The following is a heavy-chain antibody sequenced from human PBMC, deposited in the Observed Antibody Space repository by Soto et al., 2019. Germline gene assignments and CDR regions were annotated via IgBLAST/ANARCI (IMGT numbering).Heavy chain of an antibody. Sequence: QVQLQQWGAGLLKPSETLSLTCAVYGGSFTGYYWSWIRQPPGEGLEWIGEINHSGSTNYNPSLKSRVTISRDTSKNQFSLKLSSVTAADTAVYYCASTYDFGSGYSSKEIDYWGQGTLVTVSS. J-gene: IGHJ4*02. CDR3: ASTYDFGSGYSSKEIDY. V-gene: IGHV4-34*01. D-gene: IGHD3-3*01. CDR1: GGSFTGYY. CDR2: INHSGST.